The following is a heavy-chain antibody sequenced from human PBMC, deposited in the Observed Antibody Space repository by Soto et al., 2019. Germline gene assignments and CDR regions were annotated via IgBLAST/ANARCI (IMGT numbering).Heavy chain of an antibody. Sequence: SVKVSCKASGGTFTDYAFSWVRQAPGQGLEWMGGIIPIFRSSNFAQKFQGRLTIFADASAGTAYMELSSLRSDDTAIYYCAKDVGFQQHLFVFDLWGQGTLVTVSS. CDR1: GGTFTDYA. D-gene: IGHD3-10*02. J-gene: IGHJ4*02. CDR2: IIPIFRSS. V-gene: IGHV1-69*13. CDR3: AKDVGFQQHLFVFDL.